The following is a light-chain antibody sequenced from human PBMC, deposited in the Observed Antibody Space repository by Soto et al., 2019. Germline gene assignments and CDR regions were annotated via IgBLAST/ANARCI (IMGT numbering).Light chain of an antibody. CDR2: DNQ. Sequence: QSVVTQPPSVSAAPGQKVSISCSGSSSNVGKNFVSWYQHVPGKAPKLLIYDNQKRPSGIPDRFSASKSGTSATLDITGLQTGDEADYYCGTWDSSLTIGVIFGGGTKLTV. CDR3: GTWDSSLTIGVI. J-gene: IGLJ2*01. CDR1: SSNVGKNF. V-gene: IGLV1-51*01.